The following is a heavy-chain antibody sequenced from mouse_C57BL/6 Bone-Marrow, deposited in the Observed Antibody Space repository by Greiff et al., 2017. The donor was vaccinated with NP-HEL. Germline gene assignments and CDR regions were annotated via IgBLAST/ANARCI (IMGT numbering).Heavy chain of an antibody. Sequence: QVQLQQPGTELVKPGASVKLSCKASGYTFTSYWMHWLKQRPGQGLEWIGIITPNNGGTNYNEQFKTKATLTVDKSSSTAYMQLSSLTSEDSAVYYCARGSGYAFDYWGQGTTLTVSS. CDR2: ITPNNGGT. D-gene: IGHD3-2*02. J-gene: IGHJ2*01. V-gene: IGHV1-53*01. CDR3: ARGSGYAFDY. CDR1: GYTFTSYW.